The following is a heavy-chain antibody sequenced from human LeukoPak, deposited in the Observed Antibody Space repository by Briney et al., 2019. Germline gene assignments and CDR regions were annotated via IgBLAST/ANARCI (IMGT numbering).Heavy chain of an antibody. Sequence: ASVKVSCKASGYTFTSYYMHWVRQAPGQGLEWMGIINPSGGSTSYAQKFQGRVTMTRDMSTSTVYMELSSLRSEDTAVYYCAITVGANYYFDYWGQGTLVTVSS. V-gene: IGHV1-46*01. CDR2: INPSGGST. J-gene: IGHJ4*02. CDR3: AITVGANYYFDY. D-gene: IGHD1-26*01. CDR1: GYTFTSYY.